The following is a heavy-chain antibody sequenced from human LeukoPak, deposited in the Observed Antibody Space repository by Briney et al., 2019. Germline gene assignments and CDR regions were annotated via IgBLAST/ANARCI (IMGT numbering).Heavy chain of an antibody. J-gene: IGHJ3*02. D-gene: IGHD3-9*01. CDR3: ASRYYDILTGPVDAFDI. Sequence: PSETLSLTCTVSGGSISSYYWSWIRQPPGKGLEWIGYIYYSGSTNYNPSLKSRVTISVDTSKNQFSLKLSSVTAADTAVYYCASRYYDILTGPVDAFDIWGQGTMVTVSS. V-gene: IGHV4-59*08. CDR1: GGSISSYY. CDR2: IYYSGST.